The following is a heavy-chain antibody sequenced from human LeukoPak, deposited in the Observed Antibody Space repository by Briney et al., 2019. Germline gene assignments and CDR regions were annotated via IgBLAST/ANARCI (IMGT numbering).Heavy chain of an antibody. D-gene: IGHD3-16*01. V-gene: IGHV4-30-2*01. J-gene: IGHJ4*02. CDR3: ARDGGQNYNDC. Sequence: SETLSLTCTVSGGSISSGGYYWSWIRQPPGKGLEWIGYIYHSGSTYYNPSLKSRVTISVDRSKNQFSLKLSSVTAADTAVYYCARDGGQNYNDCWGQGTLVTVSS. CDR2: IYHSGST. CDR1: GGSISSGGYY.